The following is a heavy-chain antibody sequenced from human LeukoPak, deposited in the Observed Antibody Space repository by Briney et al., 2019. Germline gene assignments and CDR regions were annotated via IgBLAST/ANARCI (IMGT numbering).Heavy chain of an antibody. CDR1: GFTFDDYA. J-gene: IGHJ6*03. D-gene: IGHD1-26*01. Sequence: GGSLRLSCAASGFTFDDYAMSWVRQAPGKGLEWVSSITSTSSYIYYADSVRGRFTISRDNAKNSLYLQMNSLRAEDTALYFCARDPYSGSYGNYYYYYMDVWGKGTTVTISS. CDR2: ITSTSSYI. CDR3: ARDPYSGSYGNYYYYYMDV. V-gene: IGHV3-21*01.